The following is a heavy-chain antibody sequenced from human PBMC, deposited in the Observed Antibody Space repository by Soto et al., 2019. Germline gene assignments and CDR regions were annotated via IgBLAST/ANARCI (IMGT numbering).Heavy chain of an antibody. CDR3: ARGEVRGPFDI. CDR1: GGAMNSHDYY. V-gene: IGHV4-30-4*01. D-gene: IGHD3-10*01. J-gene: IGHJ3*02. Sequence: QQQLQESGPGLMKPSQTLSLTCTVSGGAMNSHDYYWSWIRQPPGKGLEWIGYIHNSGSTYYNPSLTSRLTISSDMSKNQFSLRLNSVTAADTALYFCARGEVRGPFDIWGQGTKVTVSS. CDR2: IHNSGST.